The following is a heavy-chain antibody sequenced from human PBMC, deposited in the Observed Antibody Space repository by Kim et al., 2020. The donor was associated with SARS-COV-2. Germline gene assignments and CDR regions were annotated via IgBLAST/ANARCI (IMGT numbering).Heavy chain of an antibody. CDR3: ARGGRQWLVLAPPYYFDY. D-gene: IGHD6-19*01. J-gene: IGHJ4*02. CDR2: INHSGST. CDR1: GGSFSGYY. V-gene: IGHV4-34*01. Sequence: SETLSLTCAVYGGSFSGYYWSWIRQPPGKGLEWIGEINHSGSTNYNLSLKSRVTISVDTSKNQFSLKLSSVTAADTAVYYCARGGRQWLVLAPPYYFDYWCQGTLVTVSS.